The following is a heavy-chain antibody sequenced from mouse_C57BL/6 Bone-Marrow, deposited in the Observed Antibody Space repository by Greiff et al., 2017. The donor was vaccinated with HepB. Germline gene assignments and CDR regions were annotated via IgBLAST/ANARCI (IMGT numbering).Heavy chain of an antibody. J-gene: IGHJ2*01. CDR1: GYTFTSYW. CDR3: ALYYGSSYVPFDY. Sequence: VQLQQPGAELVKPGASVKMSCKASGYTFTSYWITWVKQRPGQGLEWIGDIYPGSGSTNYNEKFKSKATLTVDTSSSTAYMQLSSLTSEDSAVYYCALYYGSSYVPFDYCGQGTTLTVSS. CDR2: IYPGSGST. V-gene: IGHV1-55*01. D-gene: IGHD1-1*01.